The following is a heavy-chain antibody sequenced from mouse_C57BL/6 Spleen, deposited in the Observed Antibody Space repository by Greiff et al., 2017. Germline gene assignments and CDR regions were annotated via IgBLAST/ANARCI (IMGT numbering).Heavy chain of an antibody. D-gene: IGHD1-1*01. Sequence: VQLQQSGAELVRPGASVKLSCTASGFNIKDDYMHWVKQRPEQGLEWIGWIDPENGDTEYASKFQGKATITADTSSNTAYLQLSSLTSEDTDVYYCTNNFRYYYGSSSDYWGQGTTLTVSS. J-gene: IGHJ2*01. V-gene: IGHV14-4*01. CDR1: GFNIKDDY. CDR2: IDPENGDT. CDR3: TNNFRYYYGSSSDY.